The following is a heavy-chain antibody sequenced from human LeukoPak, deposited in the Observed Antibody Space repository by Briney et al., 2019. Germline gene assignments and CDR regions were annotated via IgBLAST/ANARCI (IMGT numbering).Heavy chain of an antibody. Sequence: SETLSLTCTVSGGSISSYYWSWIRQPPGKGLEWIGFIYNTGSTNYNPSLKSRVTMSVDTSNNQFSLKLSSVTAADTAVYYCARVSHYYDSSGYYYVRAFDIWGQGTMVTVSS. CDR2: IYNTGST. V-gene: IGHV4-59*12. D-gene: IGHD3-22*01. CDR3: ARVSHYYDSSGYYYVRAFDI. CDR1: GGSISSYY. J-gene: IGHJ3*02.